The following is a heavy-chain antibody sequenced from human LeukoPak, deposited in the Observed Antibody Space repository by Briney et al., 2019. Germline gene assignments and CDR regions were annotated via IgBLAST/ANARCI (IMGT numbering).Heavy chain of an antibody. Sequence: PSETLSLTCAVYGWSFNDYYWNWIRQPPGKGLEWIGEINASGDTNYNPSLKSRVTISVDTSKKQFSLRLTSMIATDTALYYCARGQVPAARGYNWFDPWGQGTLVPVST. CDR1: GWSFNDYY. D-gene: IGHD2-2*01. CDR3: ARGQVPAARGYNWFDP. V-gene: IGHV4-34*01. CDR2: INASGDT. J-gene: IGHJ5*02.